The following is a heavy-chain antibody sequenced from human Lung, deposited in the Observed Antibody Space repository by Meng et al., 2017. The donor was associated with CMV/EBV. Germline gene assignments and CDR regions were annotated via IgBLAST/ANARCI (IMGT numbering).Heavy chain of an antibody. J-gene: IGHJ4*02. D-gene: IGHD1-26*01. V-gene: IGHV1-8*01. CDR3: ATVGWTRTIDY. CDR1: GYTFTSYD. CDR2: MNPNSGNT. Sequence: SVXVSCKASGYTFTSYDINWVRQATGQGLEWMGWMNPNSGNTGCAQKFQGRVTMTRNTSISTAYMELSSLRSEDTAVYYCATVGWTRTIDYWGQGTLVTVSS.